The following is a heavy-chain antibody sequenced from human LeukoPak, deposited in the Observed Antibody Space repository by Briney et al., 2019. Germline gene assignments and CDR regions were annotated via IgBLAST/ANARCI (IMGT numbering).Heavy chain of an antibody. J-gene: IGHJ6*02. Sequence: GGSLRLSCAASGLTVSSNYLTWVRQAPGKGLEWVSSIYSGGTTHYADSVKGRFTISRDHSKSTVYLQMNSLRAEDTAVYYCARDLRSYAMAIWGQGITVTVSS. CDR3: ARDLRSYAMAI. CDR1: GLTVSSNY. V-gene: IGHV3-53*01. D-gene: IGHD3-10*01. CDR2: IYSGGTT.